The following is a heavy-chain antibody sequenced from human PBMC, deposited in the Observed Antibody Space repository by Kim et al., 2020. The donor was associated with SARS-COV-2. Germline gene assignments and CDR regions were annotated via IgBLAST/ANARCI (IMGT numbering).Heavy chain of an antibody. CDR2: INHSGST. Sequence: SETLSLTCAVYGGSFSGYYWSWIRQPPGKGLEWIGEINHSGSTNYNPSLKSRVTISVDTSKNQFSLKLSSVTAADTAVYYCARLSDYSNYVSYYYGMDVWGQGTTVTVSS. J-gene: IGHJ6*02. CDR3: ARLSDYSNYVSYYYGMDV. D-gene: IGHD4-4*01. CDR1: GGSFSGYY. V-gene: IGHV4-34*01.